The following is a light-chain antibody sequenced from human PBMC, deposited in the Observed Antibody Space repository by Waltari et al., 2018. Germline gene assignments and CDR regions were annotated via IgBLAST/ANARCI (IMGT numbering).Light chain of an antibody. CDR1: QSISSW. V-gene: IGKV1-5*03. CDR3: QQYNSYLT. Sequence: DIQMTQSPSTLSASVAARVTITCRASQSISSWLAWYQQKPGKAPKLLIYKASSLESGVPSRFSGSGSGTEFTLTISSLQPDDFATYYCQQYNSYLTFGPGTKVDIK. CDR2: KAS. J-gene: IGKJ3*01.